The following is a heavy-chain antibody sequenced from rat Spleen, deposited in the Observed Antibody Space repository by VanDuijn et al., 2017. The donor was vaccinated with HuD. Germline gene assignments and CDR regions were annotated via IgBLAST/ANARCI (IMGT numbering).Heavy chain of an antibody. CDR1: GFTFSDYY. J-gene: IGHJ4*01. Sequence: EVQLVESGGGQVQPGRSLKLSCAASGFTFSDYYMAWVRQAPTKGLEWVATISYDGSSTYYRDSVKGRFTISRDNAENTVYLQMNSLRSEDTATYYCVKEANYGGLMDAWGQGASVTVSS. CDR2: ISYDGSST. D-gene: IGHD1-11*01. CDR3: VKEANYGGLMDA. V-gene: IGHV5-7*01.